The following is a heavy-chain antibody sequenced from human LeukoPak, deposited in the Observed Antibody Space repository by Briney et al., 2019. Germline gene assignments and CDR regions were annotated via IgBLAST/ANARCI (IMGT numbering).Heavy chain of an antibody. Sequence: ASVKVSCKASGYTFTSYGISWVRQAPGQGLEWMGWISAHNGNTNYAQKLQGRVTMTTDTSTSTAYMELRSLRSDDTAVYYCARWPGPRWFGDYYFDYWGQGTLVTVSS. D-gene: IGHD3-10*01. CDR2: ISAHNGNT. CDR3: ARWPGPRWFGDYYFDY. CDR1: GYTFTSYG. V-gene: IGHV1-18*01. J-gene: IGHJ4*02.